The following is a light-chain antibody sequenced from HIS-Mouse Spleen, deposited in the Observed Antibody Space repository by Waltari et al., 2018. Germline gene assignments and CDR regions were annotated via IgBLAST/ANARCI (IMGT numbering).Light chain of an antibody. CDR1: ALPKQY. V-gene: IGLV3-25*03. Sequence: SYELTQPPSVSVSPGQTARITCPGDALPKQYASWYQQKPGQAPVLVIYKDSERPSGIPERFSGSSSGTTVTLTISGVQAEDEADYYCQSADSSGTYVFGTGTKVTVL. J-gene: IGLJ1*01. CDR3: QSADSSGTYV. CDR2: KDS.